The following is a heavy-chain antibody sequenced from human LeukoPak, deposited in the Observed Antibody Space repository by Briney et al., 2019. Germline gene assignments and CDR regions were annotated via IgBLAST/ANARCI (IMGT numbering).Heavy chain of an antibody. D-gene: IGHD3-22*01. V-gene: IGHV1-46*01. Sequence: ASVKVSCKASGYTFTSYYMHWVRQAPGQGLEWMGIINPSGGSTTYAQKFQGRVTMTRDTSTSTVYMELSSLRSEDTAVYYCARDYTSGYPFDYWGQGTLATVSS. J-gene: IGHJ4*02. CDR1: GYTFTSYY. CDR2: INPSGGST. CDR3: ARDYTSGYPFDY.